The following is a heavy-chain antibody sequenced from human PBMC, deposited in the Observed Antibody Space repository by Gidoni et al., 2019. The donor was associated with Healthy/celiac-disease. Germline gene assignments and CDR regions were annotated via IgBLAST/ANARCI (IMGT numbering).Heavy chain of an antibody. D-gene: IGHD3-10*01. Sequence: QVQLQESGPGLVTPSETLSPTCTVSGGRISSYYWRWLRQPPGQGLEWIGYIYYRGSTNYNPSLKSRVTISVDTSKNQFSLKLSSVTAADTAVYYCARGFMDSYFDLWGRGTLVTVSS. J-gene: IGHJ2*01. CDR2: IYYRGST. V-gene: IGHV4-59*01. CDR3: ARGFMDSYFDL. CDR1: GGRISSYY.